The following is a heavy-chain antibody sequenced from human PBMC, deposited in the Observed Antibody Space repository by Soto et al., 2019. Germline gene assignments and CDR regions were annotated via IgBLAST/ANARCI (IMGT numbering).Heavy chain of an antibody. CDR3: ARNKHSSGCYAPFFDY. D-gene: IGHD6-19*01. CDR2: ISYDGSNK. CDR1: GFTFSSYG. V-gene: IGHV3-30*03. Sequence: QVQLVESGGGVVQPGRSLRLSCAASGFTFSSYGMHWFRQAPGKGLEWVAVISYDGSNKYYADSVKGRFTISRDNSKNTLYWQTNSLRAEDTAVYYCARNKHSSGCYAPFFDYWGQGTLVTVTS. J-gene: IGHJ4*02.